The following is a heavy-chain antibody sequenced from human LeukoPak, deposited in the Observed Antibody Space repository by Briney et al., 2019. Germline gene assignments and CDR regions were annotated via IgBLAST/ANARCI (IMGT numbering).Heavy chain of an antibody. CDR2: ISSSGSTI. D-gene: IGHD2-15*01. J-gene: IGHJ4*02. CDR1: GFTFSSYE. CDR3: ARDVCSGGSCVDY. V-gene: IGHV3-48*03. Sequence: GGSLRLSCAASGFTFSSYEMNWVRQAPGKGLEWVSYISSSGSTIYYADSVKGRFTISRDNAKNSLYLQMNSLRAEDTAVYYCARDVCSGGSCVDYWGQGTLVTVSS.